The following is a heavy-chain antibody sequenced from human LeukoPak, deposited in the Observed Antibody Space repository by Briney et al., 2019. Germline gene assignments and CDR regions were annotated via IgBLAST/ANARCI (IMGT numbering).Heavy chain of an antibody. CDR2: INHSGST. D-gene: IGHD1-26*01. V-gene: IGHV4-34*01. Sequence: SETLSLTCAVYGGSFSGYYWSWIRQPPGKGLEWIGEINHSGSTNYNPSLKSRVTISVDTSKNQFSLKLSSVTAADTAVYYCARAVQGSYYFYYYGMDVRGQGTTVTVSS. J-gene: IGHJ6*02. CDR1: GGSFSGYY. CDR3: ARAVQGSYYFYYYGMDV.